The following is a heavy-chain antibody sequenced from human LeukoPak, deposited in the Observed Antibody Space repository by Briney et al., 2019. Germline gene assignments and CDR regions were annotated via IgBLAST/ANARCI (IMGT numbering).Heavy chain of an antibody. CDR2: IWFDGSNE. Sequence: GGSLRLSCAASRFTFSNYGMHWVRQASGKGLEWVALIWFDGSNEHYADSVKGRFTVSRDNSRNTMYLQMNSLRAEDTGVYYCARDSLEWLSSLNGMDVWGQGTTVTVSS. J-gene: IGHJ6*02. D-gene: IGHD3-3*01. V-gene: IGHV3-33*01. CDR3: ARDSLEWLSSLNGMDV. CDR1: RFTFSNYG.